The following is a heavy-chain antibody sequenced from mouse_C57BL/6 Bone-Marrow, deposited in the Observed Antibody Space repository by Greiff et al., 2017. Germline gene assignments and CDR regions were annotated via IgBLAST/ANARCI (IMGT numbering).Heavy chain of an antibody. Sequence: EVKVMESGGGLVQPGGSLSLSCAASGFTFTDYYMSWVRQPPGKALEWLGFIRNKANGYTTEYSASVKGRFTISRDNSQSILYLQMNALRAEDSATYYCARPEGWYFDVWGTGTTVTVSS. CDR2: IRNKANGYTT. V-gene: IGHV7-3*01. J-gene: IGHJ1*03. CDR1: GFTFTDYY. CDR3: ARPEGWYFDV.